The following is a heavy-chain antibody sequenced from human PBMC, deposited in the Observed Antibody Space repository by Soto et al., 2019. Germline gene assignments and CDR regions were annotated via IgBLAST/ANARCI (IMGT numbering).Heavy chain of an antibody. Sequence: SETLSLTCTVSGGSISSYYWSWIRQPPGKGLEWIGYIYYSGSTNYNPSLKIRVTISVDTSKNQFSLKLSSVTAADTGVYYCAREYCSSTSFLGFDYWGQGTLVTVSS. CDR3: AREYCSSTSFLGFDY. V-gene: IGHV4-59*01. CDR2: IYYSGST. J-gene: IGHJ4*02. CDR1: GGSISSYY. D-gene: IGHD2-2*01.